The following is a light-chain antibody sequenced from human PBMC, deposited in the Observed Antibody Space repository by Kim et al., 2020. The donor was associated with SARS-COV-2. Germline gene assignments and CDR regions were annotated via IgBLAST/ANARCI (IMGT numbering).Light chain of an antibody. J-gene: IGLJ2*01. V-gene: IGLV5-45*02. CDR3: MIWHSSAGV. Sequence: LTCTLRSGINVGTYRIYWYQQKPGSPPQYLLRYKSDSDKQQGSGVPSRFSGSKDASANAGILLISGLQSEDEADYYSMIWHSSAGVFGGGTQLTVL. CDR1: SGINVGTYR. CDR2: YKSDSDK.